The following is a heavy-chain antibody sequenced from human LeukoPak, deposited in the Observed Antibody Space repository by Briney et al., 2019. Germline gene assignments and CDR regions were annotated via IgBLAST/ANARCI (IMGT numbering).Heavy chain of an antibody. CDR2: INPSGGST. V-gene: IGHV1-46*01. Sequence: GASVKVSCKASGGTFSSYAISWVRQAPGQGLEWMGIINPSGGSTSYAQKFQGRVTMTRDTSTSTVYMELSSLRSEDTAVYYCARDSAGTTGIYSYCFDYWGQGTLVTVSS. J-gene: IGHJ4*02. CDR3: ARDSAGTTGIYSYCFDY. CDR1: GGTFSSYA. D-gene: IGHD1-7*01.